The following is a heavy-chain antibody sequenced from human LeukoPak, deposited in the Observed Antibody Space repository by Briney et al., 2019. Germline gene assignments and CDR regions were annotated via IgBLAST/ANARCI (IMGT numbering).Heavy chain of an antibody. CDR3: ARDHDYGDSDY. CDR1: GFTFSSYE. J-gene: IGHJ4*02. CDR2: ISSSGSTI. V-gene: IGHV3-48*03. Sequence: PGGSLRLPCAASGFTFSSYEMNWVRQAPGKGLEWVSYISSSGSTIYYADSVKGRFTISRDNAKNSLYLQMNSLRAEDTAVYYCARDHDYGDSDYWGQGTLVTVSS. D-gene: IGHD4-17*01.